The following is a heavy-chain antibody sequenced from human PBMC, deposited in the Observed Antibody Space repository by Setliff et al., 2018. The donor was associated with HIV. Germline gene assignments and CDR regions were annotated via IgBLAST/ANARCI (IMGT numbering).Heavy chain of an antibody. CDR3: ARVPVAGANWFDP. CDR2: IYSTGST. CDR1: GGSISGYY. J-gene: IGHJ5*02. D-gene: IGHD2-21*01. V-gene: IGHV4-4*07. Sequence: SETLSLTCTVSGGSISGYYWSWIRQPAGKGLEWIGRIYSTGSTNYNPSLKSRVTISSDTSKNLFSLKLISVTAADQGVYYCARVPVAGANWFDPWGLGTLVTVSS.